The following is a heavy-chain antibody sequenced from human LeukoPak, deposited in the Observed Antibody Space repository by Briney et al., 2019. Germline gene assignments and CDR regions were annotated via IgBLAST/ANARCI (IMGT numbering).Heavy chain of an antibody. Sequence: PSETLSLTCTVSGGSISSYYWSWIRQPPGKGPEWIGYIYYSGSTNYNPSLKSRVTISVDTSKNQFSLKLSSVTAADTAVYYCARGRGRGYLIDYWGQGTLVTVSS. CDR1: GGSISSYY. V-gene: IGHV4-59*01. CDR2: IYYSGST. D-gene: IGHD3-22*01. J-gene: IGHJ4*02. CDR3: ARGRGRGYLIDY.